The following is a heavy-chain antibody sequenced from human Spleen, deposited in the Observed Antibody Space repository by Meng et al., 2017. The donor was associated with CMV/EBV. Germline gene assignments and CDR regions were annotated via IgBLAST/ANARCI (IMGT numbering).Heavy chain of an antibody. CDR3: ARDRAKDSSGIDAFDI. CDR2: ISDNGGST. V-gene: IGHV3-23*01. Sequence: GGSLRLSCAASGFTFSNYAMSWVRQAPGKGLEWVSGISDNGGSTKNADSVKGRFTISRDNPKNTVFLQMNSLRAGDTAIYYCARDRAKDSSGIDAFDIWGQGTMVTVSS. J-gene: IGHJ3*02. CDR1: GFTFSNYA. D-gene: IGHD6-13*01.